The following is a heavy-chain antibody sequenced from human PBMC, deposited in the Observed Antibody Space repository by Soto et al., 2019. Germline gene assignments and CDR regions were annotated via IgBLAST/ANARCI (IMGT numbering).Heavy chain of an antibody. CDR2: IYYSGST. Sequence: PSETLSLTCTVSGGSISSYYWSWIRQPPGKGLEWIGYIYYSGSTNYNPSLKSRVTISVDTSKNQFSLKLSSVTAADTAVYYCARVSPKVAGTSAYFDYCGQGTLVTVYS. V-gene: IGHV4-59*01. D-gene: IGHD6-19*01. CDR3: ARVSPKVAGTSAYFDY. CDR1: GGSISSYY. J-gene: IGHJ4*02.